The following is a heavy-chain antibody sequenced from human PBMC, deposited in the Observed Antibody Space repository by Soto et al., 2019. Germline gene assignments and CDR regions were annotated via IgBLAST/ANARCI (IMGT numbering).Heavy chain of an antibody. CDR3: AKFVHYDSSGYYYYYYGMDV. V-gene: IGHV3-23*01. CDR1: GFTFSSYA. CDR2: ISGSGGST. D-gene: IGHD3-22*01. J-gene: IGHJ6*02. Sequence: GGSLRLSCAASGFTFSSYAMSWVRQAPGKGLYWVSAISGSGGSTYYADSVKGRFTISRDNSKNTLYLQMNSLRAEDTAVYYCAKFVHYDSSGYYYYYYGMDVWGQGTTVTVSS.